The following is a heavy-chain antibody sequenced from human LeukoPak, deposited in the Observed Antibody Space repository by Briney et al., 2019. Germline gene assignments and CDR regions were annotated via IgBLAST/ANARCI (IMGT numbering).Heavy chain of an antibody. CDR3: ARGSRDYRVFDF. CDR1: GGSFSGYF. Sequence: SETLSLTCAVYGGSFSGYFWSWIRQPPGKGLEWIGEINHSGSTNYNPSLKSRVTISVDKSKNQFSLKLSSVTAADTAVYYCARGSRDYRVFDFWGQGTLVTVSS. V-gene: IGHV4-34*01. D-gene: IGHD4-17*01. CDR2: INHSGST. J-gene: IGHJ4*02.